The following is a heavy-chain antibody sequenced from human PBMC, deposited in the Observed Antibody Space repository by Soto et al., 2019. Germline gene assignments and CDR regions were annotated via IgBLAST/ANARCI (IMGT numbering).Heavy chain of an antibody. Sequence: QVQLVESGGGVVQPGRSLRLSCAASGFTFSSYAMHWVRQAPGKGLEWVAVISYDGSNKYYADSVKGRFTISRDNSKNTLYLQMNSLRAEDTAVYYCARDSAYSSGWGFDYWGQGTLVTVSS. CDR2: ISYDGSNK. CDR1: GFTFSSYA. D-gene: IGHD6-19*01. V-gene: IGHV3-30-3*01. CDR3: ARDSAYSSGWGFDY. J-gene: IGHJ4*02.